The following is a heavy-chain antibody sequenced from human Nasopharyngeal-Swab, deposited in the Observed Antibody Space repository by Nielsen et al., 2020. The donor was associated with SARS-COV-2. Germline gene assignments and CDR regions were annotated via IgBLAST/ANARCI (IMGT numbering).Heavy chain of an antibody. J-gene: IGHJ4*02. D-gene: IGHD5-24*01. CDR1: GFTFSSYG. Sequence: GESLKISCAASGFTFSSYGMHWVRQAPGKGLEWVAVISYDGSNKYYADSVKGRFTISRDNSKSTLYLQMNSLRAEDTAVYYCAKGLEMATADYWGQGTLVTVSS. V-gene: IGHV3-30*18. CDR2: ISYDGSNK. CDR3: AKGLEMATADY.